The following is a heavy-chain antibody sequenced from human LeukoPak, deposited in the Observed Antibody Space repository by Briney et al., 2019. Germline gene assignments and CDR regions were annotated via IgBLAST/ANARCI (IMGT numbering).Heavy chain of an antibody. CDR2: IYPRDGST. Sequence: ASVKVSCTASGYTFTSNYIHWVRQAPGQGLEWMGMIYPRDGSTSYAQKFQGRVTITADESTSTAYMELSSLRSEDTAVYYCARVEGGGATPFPFDYWGQGTLVTVSS. CDR3: ARVEGGGATPFPFDY. V-gene: IGHV1-46*01. J-gene: IGHJ4*02. CDR1: GYTFTSNY. D-gene: IGHD1-26*01.